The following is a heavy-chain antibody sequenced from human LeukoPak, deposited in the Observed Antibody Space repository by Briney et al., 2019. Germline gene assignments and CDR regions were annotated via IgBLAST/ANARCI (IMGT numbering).Heavy chain of an antibody. D-gene: IGHD5-12*01. CDR2: IYESGRT. CDR1: GGSVSSGSYF. J-gene: IGHJ4*02. Sequence: PSETLSLTCTVSGGSVSSGSYFWTWIRQSPGKRLEYVGYIYESGRTNYNPSLKSRVTISKDTSKNQFSLKLSSVTAADTAVYYCARDRLGGYSYVYWGQGSLVTVSS. V-gene: IGHV4-61*01. CDR3: ARDRLGGYSYVY.